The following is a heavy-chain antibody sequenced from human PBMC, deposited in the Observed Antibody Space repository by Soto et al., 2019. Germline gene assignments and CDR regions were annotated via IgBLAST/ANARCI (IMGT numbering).Heavy chain of an antibody. D-gene: IGHD3-22*01. CDR2: IYYSGST. Sequence: SETLSLTCAVSGGSISGYYWSWFRQPPGKGLEWIGYIYYSGSTTYTPSLKSRAIIAVDTSKNQFSLRLNSVTAADTAVYYCASYDSSGYSHFDYWGQGTLVTVSS. V-gene: IGHV4-59*08. CDR1: GGSISGYY. CDR3: ASYDSSGYSHFDY. J-gene: IGHJ4*02.